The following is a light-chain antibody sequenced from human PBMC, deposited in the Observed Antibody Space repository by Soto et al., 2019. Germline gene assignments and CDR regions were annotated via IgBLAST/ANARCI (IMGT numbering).Light chain of an antibody. Sequence: VLTQSPGTLSLSPGESATLSCRASRSVSTFLGWYQQKTGQPPRLLIYDDSNRATGVPDRLSGSGSGTDLNLTISSLEPEDFAVYYCQQRSNWPWSCGQGTKVDIK. J-gene: IGKJ1*01. CDR3: QQRSNWPWS. V-gene: IGKV3-11*01. CDR2: DDS. CDR1: RSVSTF.